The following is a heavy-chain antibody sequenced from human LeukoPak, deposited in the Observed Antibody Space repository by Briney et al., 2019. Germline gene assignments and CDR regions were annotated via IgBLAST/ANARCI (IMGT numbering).Heavy chain of an antibody. CDR1: GFTFSSYW. V-gene: IGHV3-74*01. Sequence: GGSLRLSCAGSGFTFSSYWMHWVRQAPGKGLTCVSRINSDGSSTSYADSVKGRFTISRDNAKNTLYLQMNSLRAEDTAVYYCARKQQLVRGGIDYWGQGTLVTVSS. D-gene: IGHD6-13*01. CDR3: ARKQQLVRGGIDY. J-gene: IGHJ4*02. CDR2: INSDGSST.